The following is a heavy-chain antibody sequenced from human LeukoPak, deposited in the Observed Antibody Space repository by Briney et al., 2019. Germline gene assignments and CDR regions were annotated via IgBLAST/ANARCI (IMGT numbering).Heavy chain of an antibody. CDR2: INHSGST. V-gene: IGHV4-34*01. CDR3: ARARPPGHRYFDL. Sequence: SETLSLTCAVYGGSFSGYYWSWIRQPPGKGLEWIGEINHSGSTNYNPSLKSRVTISVDTSKNQFSLKLSSVTAADTAVYYCARARPPGHRYFDLWGRGTLVTVSP. J-gene: IGHJ2*01. CDR1: GGSFSGYY.